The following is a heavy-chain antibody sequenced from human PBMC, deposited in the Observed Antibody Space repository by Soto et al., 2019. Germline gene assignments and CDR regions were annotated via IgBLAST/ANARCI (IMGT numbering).Heavy chain of an antibody. CDR3: ARAFAGFGAYWYFDL. D-gene: IGHD3-16*01. V-gene: IGHV4-59*01. CDR2: GYHSVSI. J-gene: IGHJ2*01. CDR1: GGSITVYY. Sequence: LSLTCTVPGGSITVYYWSWIRQPPGKALEWIGYGYHSVSIHYNPSLKTRVTISVDTSENQFSLRLSSVTAADTAVYYCARAFAGFGAYWYFDLWGRGTLVTVSS.